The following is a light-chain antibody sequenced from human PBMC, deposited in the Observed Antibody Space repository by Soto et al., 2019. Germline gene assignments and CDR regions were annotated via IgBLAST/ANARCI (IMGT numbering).Light chain of an antibody. Sequence: QSALTQPRSVSGSPGQSVTISCTGTSSDVGDYNYVSWYQQHPGKAPKLLIYAVNVRPSGVPDLFSGSKSGNTASLTISGRQAEDEADYSCCSYAGSYTWVFGGGTKLTVL. CDR1: SSDVGDYNY. V-gene: IGLV2-11*01. CDR3: CSYAGSYTWV. J-gene: IGLJ3*02. CDR2: AVN.